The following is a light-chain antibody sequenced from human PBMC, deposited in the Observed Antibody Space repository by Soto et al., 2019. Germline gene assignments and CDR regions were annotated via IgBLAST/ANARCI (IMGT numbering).Light chain of an antibody. CDR2: EVR. Sequence: QSALAQPASVSGSPGQSITISCTGTSSDVGNYNYVSWYQHHPGKAPKVMNYEVRNRPSGVSNRFSGSKSGNTASLTISGLQAEDEADYYCSSYSSTKTRVFGTGTKVTVL. V-gene: IGLV2-14*01. CDR3: SSYSSTKTRV. CDR1: SSDVGNYNY. J-gene: IGLJ1*01.